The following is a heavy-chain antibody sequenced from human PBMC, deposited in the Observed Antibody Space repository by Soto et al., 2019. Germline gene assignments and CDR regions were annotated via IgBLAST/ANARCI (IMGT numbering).Heavy chain of an antibody. Sequence: QLQLQESGPGLVKPSETLSLTCTVSGGSISSSSYYWGWIRQPPGKGLEWIGSIYYSGSTYYNPSLKSRVTISVDTSKNQFSLKLSSVTAADTAVYYCARHRGLGVAGTFDYWGQGTLVTVSS. CDR1: GGSISSSSYY. CDR2: IYYSGST. D-gene: IGHD6-19*01. CDR3: ARHRGLGVAGTFDY. V-gene: IGHV4-39*01. J-gene: IGHJ4*02.